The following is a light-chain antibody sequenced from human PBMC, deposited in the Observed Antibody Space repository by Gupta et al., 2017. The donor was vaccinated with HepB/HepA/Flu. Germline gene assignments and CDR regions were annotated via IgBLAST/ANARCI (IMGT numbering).Light chain of an antibody. J-gene: IGLJ1*01. V-gene: IGLV3-21*03. CDR3: QVWDSSSDHHNYV. Sequence: SYVLTQPPSVSVAPGKTARITCGGNNIGSKSVHWYQQKPGQAPVLVVYEDSARPSGIPERFSGSNSGNTATLTISRVEAGDEADYYCQVWDSSSDHHNYVFGTGTKVTVL. CDR1: NIGSKS. CDR2: EDS.